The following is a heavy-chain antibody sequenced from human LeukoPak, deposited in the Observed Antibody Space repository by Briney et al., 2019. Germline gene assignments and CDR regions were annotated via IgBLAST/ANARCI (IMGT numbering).Heavy chain of an antibody. D-gene: IGHD3-22*01. V-gene: IGHV4-59*01. CDR2: IYYSGNT. Sequence: PSETLSLTCTVSGGSISSYYWSWIRQPPGKGLEWIGYIYYSGNTNYNPSLKSRVTISVDTSKNQFSLKLSSVTAADTAVYYCARYYDSSGLTCWGQGTLVTVSS. J-gene: IGHJ4*02. CDR1: GGSISSYY. CDR3: ARYYDSSGLTC.